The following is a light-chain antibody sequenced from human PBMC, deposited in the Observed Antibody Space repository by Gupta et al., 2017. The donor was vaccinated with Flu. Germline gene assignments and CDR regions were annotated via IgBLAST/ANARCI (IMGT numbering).Light chain of an antibody. CDR2: DPS. J-gene: IGKJ5*01. CDR1: NSVGTS. V-gene: IGKV3-11*01. Sequence: PASPVLPPGETATLACTGRNSVGTSIAWYQKVPGPPTRLLIYDPSNRATGIPARFSGGWSGTEFMITSSRLEPEYVVLYYWQHYNKRLRTFGQGTRLE. CDR3: QHYNKRLRT.